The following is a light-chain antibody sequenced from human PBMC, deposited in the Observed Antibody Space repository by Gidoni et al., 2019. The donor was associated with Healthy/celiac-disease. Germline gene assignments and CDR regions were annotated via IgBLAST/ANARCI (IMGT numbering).Light chain of an antibody. CDR3: QQDNSYPYT. CDR2: KAS. CDR1: QSLSSW. V-gene: IGKV1-5*03. J-gene: IGKJ2*01. Sequence: IQMTQSPSTLSASVGDRVTITCRASQSLSSWLAWYQQKPGKAPKRLIYKASSLESGVPSRFSGSGSGTEFTLTISSLQPEDFATYYCQQDNSYPYTFXXXTKLEIK.